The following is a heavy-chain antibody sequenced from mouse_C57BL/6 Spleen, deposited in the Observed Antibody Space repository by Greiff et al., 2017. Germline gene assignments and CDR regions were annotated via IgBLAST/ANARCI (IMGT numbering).Heavy chain of an antibody. J-gene: IGHJ3*01. V-gene: IGHV1-64*01. CDR3: ARGTAGTVQVAY. CDR1: GYTFTSYW. CDR2: IHPNSGST. Sequence: VKLQQPGAELVKPGASVKLSCKASGYTFTSYWMHWVKQRPGQGLEWIGMIHPNSGSTNYNEKFKSKATLTVDKSSSTAYMQLSSLTSEDSAVYYCARGTAGTVQVAYWGQGTLVTVSA. D-gene: IGHD4-1*01.